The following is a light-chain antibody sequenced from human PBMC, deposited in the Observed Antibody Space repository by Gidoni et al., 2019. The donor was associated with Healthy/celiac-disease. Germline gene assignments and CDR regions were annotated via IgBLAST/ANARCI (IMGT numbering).Light chain of an antibody. V-gene: IGKV3-20*01. CDR2: GAS. CDR1: QSVSSSY. J-gene: IGKJ1*01. Sequence: DIVFTQSPGTLSLSPGERATLSCRARQSVSSSYLAWYKQKPGQAPRLLIYGASSRATGIPDRFSGSGSGTEFTLTISRLEPEDFAVYYCQQYGSSPETFGQGTKVEIK. CDR3: QQYGSSPET.